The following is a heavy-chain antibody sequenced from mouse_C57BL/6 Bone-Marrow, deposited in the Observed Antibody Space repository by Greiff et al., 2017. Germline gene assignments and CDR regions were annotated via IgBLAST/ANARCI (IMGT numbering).Heavy chain of an antibody. D-gene: IGHD1-1*01. J-gene: IGHJ1*03. CDR1: GFTFSDYY. V-gene: IGHV5-16*01. CDR3: AREGYYYGSSHWYFDV. Sequence: DVKLLESEGGLVQPGSSMKLSCTASGFTFSDYYMAWVRQVPEKGLEWVANINYDGSSTYYLDSLKSRFILSRDNAKNILYLQMSSLKSEDTATYYCAREGYYYGSSHWYFDVWGTGTTVTVSS. CDR2: INYDGSST.